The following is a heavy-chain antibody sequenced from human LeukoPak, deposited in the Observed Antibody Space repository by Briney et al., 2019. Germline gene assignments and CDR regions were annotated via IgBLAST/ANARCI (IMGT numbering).Heavy chain of an antibody. V-gene: IGHV3-73*01. CDR1: GFTFSGSA. CDR3: VSGQPNYYYYGMDV. D-gene: IGHD1-14*01. J-gene: IGHJ6*02. CDR2: IRSKANSYAT. Sequence: PGGSLRLSCAAPGFTFSGSAMHWVRQASGKGLEWVGRIRSKANSYATAYAASVKGRFTISRDDSRNTAYLQMNSLKTEDTAVYYCVSGQPNYYYYGMDVWGQGTTVTVSS.